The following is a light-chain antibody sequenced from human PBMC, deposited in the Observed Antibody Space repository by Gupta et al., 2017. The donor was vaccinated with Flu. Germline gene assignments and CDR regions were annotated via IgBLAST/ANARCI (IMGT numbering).Light chain of an antibody. CDR3: QQWGSSPFT. Sequence: ENVLTKSPGTLSLSPGERATLSCRASQSLTHNYLAWYQQKLGQPPRLLIYGASNRATGIPDRFVGSGSETEFTLTITRREPEDFAMYYCQQWGSSPFTFGQGTKLEIK. CDR1: QSLTHNY. V-gene: IGKV3-20*01. CDR2: GAS. J-gene: IGKJ2*01.